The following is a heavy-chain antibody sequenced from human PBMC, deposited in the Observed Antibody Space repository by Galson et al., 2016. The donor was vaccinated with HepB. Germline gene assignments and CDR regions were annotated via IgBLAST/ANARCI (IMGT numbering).Heavy chain of an antibody. CDR3: ARSTTYYGMDV. D-gene: IGHD2/OR15-2a*01. J-gene: IGHJ6*02. CDR1: DGSLSSYY. Sequence: ETLSLTCVVSDGSLSSYYWSWIRQPPGKGLEWIGEINHSGTTNYHSSLKSRVTRSVDTSKSEFSLKVSSVTAAESAVYYFARSTTYYGMDVWGQGTTVTVSS. CDR2: INHSGTT. V-gene: IGHV4-34*01.